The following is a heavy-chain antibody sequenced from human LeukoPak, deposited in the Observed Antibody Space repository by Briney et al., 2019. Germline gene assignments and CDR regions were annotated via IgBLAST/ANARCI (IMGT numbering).Heavy chain of an antibody. CDR1: GGSIISSPYY. D-gene: IGHD7-27*01. CDR3: VKTRTGGGAFDI. CDR2: IYHTGKT. Sequence: SETLSLTCTVSGGSIISSPYYWVLIRQSPGKGLEWIGTIYHTGKTYYNPSLNSRVTMSLDTSKNQFSLKLLAMTAADTAIYYCVKTRTGGGAFDIWGQGTPVTVSS. J-gene: IGHJ3*02. V-gene: IGHV4-39*01.